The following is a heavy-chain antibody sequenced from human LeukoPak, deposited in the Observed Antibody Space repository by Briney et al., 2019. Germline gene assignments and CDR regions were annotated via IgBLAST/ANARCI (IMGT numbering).Heavy chain of an antibody. CDR3: ARVSHYYDSSGYYYVRAFDI. CDR1: GGSISSYY. D-gene: IGHD3-22*01. J-gene: IGHJ3*02. Sequence: MTSETLSLTCTVSGGSISSYYWSWIRQPAGKGLEWIGRISTSGSTNYNPSLKSRVTMSVDTSNNQFSLKLSSVTAADTAVYYCARVSHYYDSSGYYYVRAFDIWGQGTMVTVSS. CDR2: ISTSGST. V-gene: IGHV4-4*07.